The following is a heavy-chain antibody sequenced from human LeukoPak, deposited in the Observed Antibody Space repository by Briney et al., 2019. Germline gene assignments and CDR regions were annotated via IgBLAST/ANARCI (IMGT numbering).Heavy chain of an antibody. D-gene: IGHD6-6*01. Sequence: GGSLRLSCAASGFTFSSYWMSWVRQAPGKGLEWVANIKQDGSEKYYVDSVKGRFTISRDNAKNSLYLQMNSLRAEDTAVYYCARVSFSSSWGYYYYYYYMDVWGKGTTVTVSS. CDR3: ARVSFSSSWGYYYYYYYMDV. CDR2: IKQDGSEK. J-gene: IGHJ6*03. V-gene: IGHV3-7*01. CDR1: GFTFSSYW.